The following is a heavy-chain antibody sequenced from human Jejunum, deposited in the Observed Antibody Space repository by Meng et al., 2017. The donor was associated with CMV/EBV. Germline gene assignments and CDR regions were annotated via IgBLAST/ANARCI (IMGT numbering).Heavy chain of an antibody. CDR2: FSPGGNI. Sequence: HLQASGPGLVRPSETLSLTCTVSGDSISNYFWSWIRQPAGKKLEWIGRFSPGGNINYIPSLKGRLTMSVDTSNNQIFLNVTSVTAADTALYYCARGESRGYYYFDYWGQGILVTVSS. D-gene: IGHD3-22*01. J-gene: IGHJ4*02. CDR1: GDSISNYF. CDR3: ARGESRGYYYFDY. V-gene: IGHV4-4*07.